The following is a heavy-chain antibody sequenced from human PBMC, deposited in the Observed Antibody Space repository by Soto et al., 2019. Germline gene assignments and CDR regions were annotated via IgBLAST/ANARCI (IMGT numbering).Heavy chain of an antibody. V-gene: IGHV3-11*05. Sequence: QVQLVESGGGLVKPGGSLRLSCAASGFTFSDYYMSWIRQAPGKGLEWVSYISSSSSYTNYADSVKGRFTISRDNAKNSLYLQMNSLRAEDTAVYYCARDGDTATAMWSGWGQGTLVTVSS. CDR2: ISSSSSYT. CDR1: GFTFSDYY. CDR3: ARDGDTATAMWSG. J-gene: IGHJ4*02. D-gene: IGHD5-18*01.